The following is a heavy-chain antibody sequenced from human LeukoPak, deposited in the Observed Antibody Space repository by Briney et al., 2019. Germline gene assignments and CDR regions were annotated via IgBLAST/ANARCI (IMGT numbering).Heavy chain of an antibody. Sequence: GGSLRLSCAASGFTFSSYSMNWVRQAPGKGLEWVSYISSSSSTIYYADSVKGRFTISRDNAKNSLYLQMNSLRAEDTAVYYCARDTGVVRGVIGYWGQGTLVTVSS. J-gene: IGHJ4*02. V-gene: IGHV3-48*01. CDR3: ARDTGVVRGVIGY. CDR2: ISSSSSTI. D-gene: IGHD3-10*01. CDR1: GFTFSSYS.